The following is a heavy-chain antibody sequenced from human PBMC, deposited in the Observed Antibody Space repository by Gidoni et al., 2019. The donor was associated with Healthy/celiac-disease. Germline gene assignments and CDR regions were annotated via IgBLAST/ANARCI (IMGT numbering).Heavy chain of an antibody. CDR1: GFTFIDYY. D-gene: IGHD6-19*01. J-gene: IGHJ2*01. CDR2: ISSSGSTI. V-gene: IGHV3-11*01. CDR3: ARDSSSGWYFLGLSTTPSIYWYFDL. Sequence: QVQLVESGGGLVKPGGSLRLSCAASGFTFIDYYMSLIRQAPGKGLEWVSYISSSGSTIYYADSVKGRFTISRDNAKNSLYLQMNSLRAEDTAVYYCARDSSSGWYFLGLSTTPSIYWYFDLWGRGTLVTVSS.